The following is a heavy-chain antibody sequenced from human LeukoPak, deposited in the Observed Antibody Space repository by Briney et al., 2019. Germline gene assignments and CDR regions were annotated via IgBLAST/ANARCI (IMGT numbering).Heavy chain of an antibody. D-gene: IGHD2-15*01. Sequence: GASVKVSCKASGYTFTGYYMHWVRQAPGQGLEWMGWISAYNGNTNYAQKLQGRVTMTTDTSTSTAYMELRSLRSDDTAVYYCARDDGVVVAATPYDYWGQGTLVTVSS. V-gene: IGHV1-18*04. J-gene: IGHJ4*02. CDR1: GYTFTGYY. CDR2: ISAYNGNT. CDR3: ARDDGVVVAATPYDY.